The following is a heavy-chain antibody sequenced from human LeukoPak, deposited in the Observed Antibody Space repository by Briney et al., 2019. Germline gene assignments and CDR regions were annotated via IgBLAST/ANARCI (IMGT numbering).Heavy chain of an antibody. CDR3: ARGGTVPAAYTIWLYYYYGMDV. CDR2: IYYSGST. D-gene: IGHD2-2*01. J-gene: IGHJ6*02. Sequence: SETLSLTCTVSGGSISSYYWSWIRQPPGKGLEWIGYIYYSGSTNYNPSLKSRVTISVDTSKNQFSLKLSSVTAEDTAVYYCARGGTVPAAYTIWLYYYYGMDVWGQGTTVTVSS. CDR1: GGSISSYY. V-gene: IGHV4-59*01.